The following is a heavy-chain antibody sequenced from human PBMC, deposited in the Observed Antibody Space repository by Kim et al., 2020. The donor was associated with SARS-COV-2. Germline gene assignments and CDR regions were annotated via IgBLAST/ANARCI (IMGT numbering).Heavy chain of an antibody. Sequence: GGSLRLSCAASGFTFSSYGMHWVRQAPGKGLEWVAVISYDGSNKYYADSVKGRFTISRDNSKNTLYLQMNSLRAEDTAVYYCAKLKLGIIGPYGMDVWGQGTTVTVSS. CDR1: GFTFSSYG. CDR3: AKLKLGIIGPYGMDV. D-gene: IGHD7-27*01. CDR2: ISYDGSNK. V-gene: IGHV3-30*18. J-gene: IGHJ6*02.